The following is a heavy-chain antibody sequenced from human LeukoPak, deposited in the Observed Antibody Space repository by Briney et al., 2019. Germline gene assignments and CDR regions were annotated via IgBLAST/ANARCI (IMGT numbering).Heavy chain of an antibody. D-gene: IGHD5-24*01. Sequence: ASVKVSCKASGYTFTSYDINWVRQATGQGLEWMGWMNPNSGNTAYAQKFQGRVTLTRDMSTSTGYLELSSLRSEDTAVYYCARDNSVRDEAWWFYPWGQGTLVTVSS. V-gene: IGHV1-8*01. CDR2: MNPNSGNT. CDR1: GYTFTSYD. CDR3: ARDNSVRDEAWWFYP. J-gene: IGHJ5*02.